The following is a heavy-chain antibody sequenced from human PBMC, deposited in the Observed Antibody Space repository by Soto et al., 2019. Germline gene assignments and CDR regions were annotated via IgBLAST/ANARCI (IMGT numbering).Heavy chain of an antibody. Sequence: SQTLSLTCAISGDSVSSNSAAWNWIRQSPSRGLEWLGRTYYRSKWYNDYAVSVKSRITINPDTSKNQFSLQLNSVTPEDTAVYYCARDSSSDIWDSYYAMDVWGQGTTVTVSS. CDR1: GDSVSSNSAA. CDR3: ARDSSSDIWDSYYAMDV. J-gene: IGHJ6*02. CDR2: TYYRSKWYN. V-gene: IGHV6-1*01. D-gene: IGHD6-6*01.